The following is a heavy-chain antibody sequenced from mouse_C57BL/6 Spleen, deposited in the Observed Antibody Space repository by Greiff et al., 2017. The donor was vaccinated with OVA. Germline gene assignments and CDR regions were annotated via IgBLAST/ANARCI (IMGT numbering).Heavy chain of an antibody. J-gene: IGHJ3*01. D-gene: IGHD1-1*01. Sequence: VHVKQSGAELVRPGASVKLSCTASGFNIKDDYMHWVKQRPEQGLEWIGWIDPENGDTEYASKFQGKATITADTSSNTAYLQLSSLTSEDTAVYYCTIYGSRFAYWGQGTLVTVSA. CDR3: TIYGSRFAY. CDR1: GFNIKDDY. V-gene: IGHV14-4*01. CDR2: IDPENGDT.